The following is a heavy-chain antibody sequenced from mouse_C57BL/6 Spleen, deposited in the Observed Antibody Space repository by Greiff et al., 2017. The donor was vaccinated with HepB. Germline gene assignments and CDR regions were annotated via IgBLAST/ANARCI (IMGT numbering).Heavy chain of an antibody. J-gene: IGHJ4*01. CDR2: IHPNSGST. CDR1: GYTFTSYW. V-gene: IGHV1-64*01. Sequence: VQLVESGAELVKPGASVKLSCKASGYTFTSYWMHWVKQRPGQGLEWIGMIHPNSGSTNYNEKFKSKATLTVDKSSSTAYMQLSSLTSEDSAVYYCARRSNYDAMDYWGQGTSVTVSS. CDR3: ARRSNYDAMDY. D-gene: IGHD2-5*01.